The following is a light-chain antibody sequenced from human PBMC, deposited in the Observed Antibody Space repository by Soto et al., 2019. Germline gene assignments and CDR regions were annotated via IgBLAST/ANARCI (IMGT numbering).Light chain of an antibody. J-gene: IGKJ5*01. Sequence: PSTRSASVRDRITITFRACQSVSNLLAWYQQKPGKAPNPLIYDASSLKSGVPARFSGSGSGTEFTLTSSFLPPDDSTTYCCHQYITLSTFGQVARLAI. CDR1: QSVSNL. CDR2: DAS. V-gene: IGKV1-5*01. CDR3: HQYITLST.